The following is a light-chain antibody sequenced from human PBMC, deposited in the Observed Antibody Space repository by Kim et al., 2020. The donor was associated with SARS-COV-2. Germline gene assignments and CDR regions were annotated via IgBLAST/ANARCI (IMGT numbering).Light chain of an antibody. Sequence: VSPGQTASITCSGDKLGDKYACWYQQKPGQSPVLVIYQDSKRPSGIPERFSGSNSGNTATLTISGTQAMDEADYYCQAWDSSTYVFGTGTQLTVL. J-gene: IGLJ1*01. CDR2: QDS. V-gene: IGLV3-1*01. CDR3: QAWDSSTYV. CDR1: KLGDKY.